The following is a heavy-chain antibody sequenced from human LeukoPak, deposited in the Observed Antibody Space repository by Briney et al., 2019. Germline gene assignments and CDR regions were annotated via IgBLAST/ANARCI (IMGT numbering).Heavy chain of an antibody. Sequence: PAGSLRLSCAASGFTFSDYYMSWIRQGPGKGLEGVSYISSSGSTIYYAYSGKGRFTISRDNAKNSLYLKMNSLRAEDTAVYYCARDHYYDSSGYYLFYWGQGTLVTVSS. CDR3: ARDHYYDSSGYYLFY. CDR2: ISSSGSTI. J-gene: IGHJ4*02. D-gene: IGHD3-22*01. CDR1: GFTFSDYY. V-gene: IGHV3-11*04.